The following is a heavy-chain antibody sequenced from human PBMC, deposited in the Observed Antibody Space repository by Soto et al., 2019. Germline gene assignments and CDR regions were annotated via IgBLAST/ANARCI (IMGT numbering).Heavy chain of an antibody. J-gene: IGHJ4*02. D-gene: IGHD2-15*01. Sequence: QVQLVKSAAEVKKPGASVKVSCKASGYNLTNYAISWVRQAPGQGPEWMGWINTYNGNSNYAQKFQGRVTMTTDTSTNTAYMELRSLTSDDTAVYYCARDCTGGSCFCIYWGQGTLVTVSS. V-gene: IGHV1-18*01. CDR2: INTYNGNS. CDR1: GYNLTNYA. CDR3: ARDCTGGSCFCIY.